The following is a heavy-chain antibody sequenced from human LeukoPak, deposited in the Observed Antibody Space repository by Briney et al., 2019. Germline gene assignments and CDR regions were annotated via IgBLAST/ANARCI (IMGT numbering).Heavy chain of an antibody. CDR2: INGDGSLN. CDR3: TRDRAYGALDY. CDR1: GFTFSTSW. J-gene: IGHJ4*02. V-gene: IGHV3-7*01. D-gene: IGHD4/OR15-4a*01. Sequence: RGGSLRLSCAASGFTFSTSWMTWVRQAPGKGLEWVANINGDGSLNGHVASVKGRFTISRDNAKNSVYLQMISLRDEDTAVYYCTRDRAYGALDYWGQGTLVTVSS.